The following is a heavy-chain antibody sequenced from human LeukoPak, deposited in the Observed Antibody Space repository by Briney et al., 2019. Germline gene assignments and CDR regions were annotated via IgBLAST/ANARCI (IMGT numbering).Heavy chain of an antibody. Sequence: GGSLRLSCAASGFTFSSYAMSWVRQAPGKGLEWVSSISSSSSYIYYADSVKGRSTISRDNAKNSLYLQMNSLRAEDTAVYYCARLGSYYDFDYWGQGTLVTVSS. CDR2: ISSSSSYI. V-gene: IGHV3-21*01. CDR1: GFTFSSYA. D-gene: IGHD1-26*01. J-gene: IGHJ4*02. CDR3: ARLGSYYDFDY.